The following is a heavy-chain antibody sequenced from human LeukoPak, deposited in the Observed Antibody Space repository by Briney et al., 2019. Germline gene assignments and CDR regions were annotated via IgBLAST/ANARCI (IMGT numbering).Heavy chain of an antibody. V-gene: IGHV4-59*01. CDR3: PSGPICSSTSCYLDVYYYGMDV. CDR1: GGSISSYY. CDR2: IYYSGST. Sequence: SETLSLTCTVSGGSISSYYWRWIRQPPGKGLEWIGYIYYSGSTNYNPSLKSRVTISVDTSKNQFSLKLSSVTAADTAVYYCPSGPICSSTSCYLDVYYYGMDVWGQGTTVTVSS. D-gene: IGHD2-2*01. J-gene: IGHJ6*02.